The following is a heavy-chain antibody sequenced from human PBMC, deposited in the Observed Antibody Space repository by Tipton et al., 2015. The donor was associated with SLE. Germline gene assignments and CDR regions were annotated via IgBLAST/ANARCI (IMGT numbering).Heavy chain of an antibody. CDR1: GGSFGTYY. D-gene: IGHD4-23*01. J-gene: IGHJ4*02. CDR2: IFHTGNT. Sequence: TLSLTCTVSGGSFGTYYWSWIRQPPGKGLEWIAYIFHTGNTNYNPSLKSRVTISIDTSKSQFSLKMTSVTAADTAVYYCARHQAGNSPAYNYWGQGTLVTVSS. CDR3: ARHQAGNSPAYNY. V-gene: IGHV4-59*08.